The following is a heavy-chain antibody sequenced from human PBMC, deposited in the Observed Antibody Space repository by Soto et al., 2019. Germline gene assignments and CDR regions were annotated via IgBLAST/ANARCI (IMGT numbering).Heavy chain of an antibody. CDR3: ARSYGSGSYLGP. Sequence: PSETLCLTCTVSGGSISSYYWIWIRQPPGKGLEWIGYIYYSGSTNYNPSLKSRVTISVDTSKNQFSLKLSSVTAADTAVYYCARSYGSGSYLGPWGQGTLVTVSS. CDR1: GGSISSYY. V-gene: IGHV4-59*01. J-gene: IGHJ5*02. CDR2: IYYSGST. D-gene: IGHD3-10*01.